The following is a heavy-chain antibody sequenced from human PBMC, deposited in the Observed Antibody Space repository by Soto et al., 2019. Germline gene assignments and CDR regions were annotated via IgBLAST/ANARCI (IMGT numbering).Heavy chain of an antibody. CDR2: LNPTGGMT. CDR1: GYTFTTYD. Sequence: QVQLVQSGPEVKKPGASVKVSCKASGYTFTTYDFNWVRQAPGQGLEWMGWLNPTGGMTGSAQEFQGRVTXTRDSAISTVYLELSSLRSEDPAVYYGARGAGSPDHWGQGTLVTVSS. V-gene: IGHV1-8*01. CDR3: ARGAGSPDH. D-gene: IGHD1-26*01. J-gene: IGHJ4*02.